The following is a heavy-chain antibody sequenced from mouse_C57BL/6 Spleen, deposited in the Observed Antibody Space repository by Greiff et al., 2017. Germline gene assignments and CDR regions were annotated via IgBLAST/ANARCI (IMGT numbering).Heavy chain of an antibody. CDR2: ISYDGSN. Sequence: EVQLQESGPGLVKPSQSLSLTCSVTGYSITSGYYWNWIRQFPGNKLEWMGYISYDGSNNYNPSLKNRISITRDTSTNQFFLKLNSVTTEDTATYYCARVLYDYHWYFDVWGTGTTVTVSS. V-gene: IGHV3-6*01. D-gene: IGHD2-4*01. CDR1: GYSITSGYY. CDR3: ARVLYDYHWYFDV. J-gene: IGHJ1*03.